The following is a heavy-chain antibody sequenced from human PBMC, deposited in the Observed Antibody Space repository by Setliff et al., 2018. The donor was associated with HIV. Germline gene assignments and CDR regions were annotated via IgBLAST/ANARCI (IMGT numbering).Heavy chain of an antibody. J-gene: IGHJ4*02. D-gene: IGHD1-26*01. V-gene: IGHV3-73*01. CDR2: IRSKVNYYAT. Sequence: PGGSLRLSCAASGFTFSGSAMPWVRQASGKGLEWVGLIRSKVNYYATAYGASVKGRFTISRDDSENTEYLQMNSLKSEDTAVYYCTRRVSGSYYPFCDYWGQGTLVTVS. CDR3: TRRVSGSYYPFCDY. CDR1: GFTFSGSA.